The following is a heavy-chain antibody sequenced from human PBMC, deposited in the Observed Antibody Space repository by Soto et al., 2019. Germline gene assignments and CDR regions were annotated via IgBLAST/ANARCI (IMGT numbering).Heavy chain of an antibody. CDR1: GGSFSDYY. D-gene: IGHD6-19*01. CDR3: ARGASRWGA. V-gene: IGHV4-34*01. CDR2: MKQSGST. Sequence: QVQLQQWGAGLLKPSETLSLTCAVYGGSFSDYYWTWIRQPPGKGLEWIGEMKQSGSTNYNPSLKSRVTISVDTSKSQFSLNLTSVTAADTAVYYCARGASRWGAWGQGTLVTVSS. J-gene: IGHJ5*02.